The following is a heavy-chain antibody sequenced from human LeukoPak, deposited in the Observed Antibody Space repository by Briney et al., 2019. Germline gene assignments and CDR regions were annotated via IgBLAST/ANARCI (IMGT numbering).Heavy chain of an antibody. D-gene: IGHD2-8*01. CDR3: ARGGTDILLEPPAIPFDY. J-gene: IGHJ4*02. CDR2: IKQDGSEK. V-gene: IGHV3-7*03. CDR1: GFTFSSYW. Sequence: GGSLRLSCAASGFTFSSYWMTWVRQAPGRGLEWAANIKQDGSEKYYVDSVKGRFTISRDNAKNSLYLQMNSLRAEDTAVYYCARGGTDILLEPPAIPFDYWGQGALVTVSS.